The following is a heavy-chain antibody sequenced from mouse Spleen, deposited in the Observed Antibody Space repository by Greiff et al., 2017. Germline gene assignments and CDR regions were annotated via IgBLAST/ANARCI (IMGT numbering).Heavy chain of an antibody. CDR2: INPNYGTT. CDR3: AREGLITTVVATEAY. D-gene: IGHD1-1*01. V-gene: IGHV1-39*01. J-gene: IGHJ3*01. CDR1: GYSFTDYN. Sequence: EVKLVESGPELVKPGASVKISCKASGYSFTDYNMNWVKQSNGKSLEWIGVINPNYGTTSYNQKFKGKATLTVDQSSSTAYMQLNSLTSEDSAVYYCAREGLITTVVATEAYWGQGTLVTVSA.